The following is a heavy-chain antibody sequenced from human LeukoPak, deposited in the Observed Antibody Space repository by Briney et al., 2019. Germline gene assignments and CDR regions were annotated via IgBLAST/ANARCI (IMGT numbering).Heavy chain of an antibody. CDR3: AKARIRGVMPDFDY. J-gene: IGHJ4*02. CDR2: ISGSGGST. CDR1: GFTFSSYA. D-gene: IGHD3-10*01. V-gene: IGHV3-23*01. Sequence: GGSLRLSCAASGFTFSSYAMSWVRQAPGKGLEWVSAISGSGGSTYYADSVKGRFTISRDNSMNTLYLQMNSLRAEDTAVYYCAKARIRGVMPDFDYWGQGTLVTVSS.